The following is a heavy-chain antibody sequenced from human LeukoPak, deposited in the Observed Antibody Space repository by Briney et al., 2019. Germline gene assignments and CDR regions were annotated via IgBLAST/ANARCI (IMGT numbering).Heavy chain of an antibody. CDR3: ARSGYSHSWDY. CDR2: IKEDGGEI. D-gene: IGHD1-26*01. Sequence: GGSLRLSRAASGFTFSSYWMSWVRQAPGKGLGWVANIKEDGGEIHFVDSMKGRFTISRDNAKNSLYLQMNSLRGDDTAVYYCARSGYSHSWDYWGQGTLVIVSS. J-gene: IGHJ4*02. CDR1: GFTFSSYW. V-gene: IGHV3-7*03.